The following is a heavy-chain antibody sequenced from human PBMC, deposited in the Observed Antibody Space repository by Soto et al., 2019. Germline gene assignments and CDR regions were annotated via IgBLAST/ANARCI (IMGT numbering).Heavy chain of an antibody. D-gene: IGHD3-22*01. CDR1: GFTFSSYG. Sequence: PGGALRLSCAASGFTFSSYGMHWVRQSPGKGLEWVAVISYDGSNKYYADSVKGRFTISRDNSKNTLYLQMNSLRAEDTAVYYCAKDSSGYTRCFDYWGQGTLVTVSS. J-gene: IGHJ4*02. V-gene: IGHV3-30*18. CDR3: AKDSSGYTRCFDY. CDR2: ISYDGSNK.